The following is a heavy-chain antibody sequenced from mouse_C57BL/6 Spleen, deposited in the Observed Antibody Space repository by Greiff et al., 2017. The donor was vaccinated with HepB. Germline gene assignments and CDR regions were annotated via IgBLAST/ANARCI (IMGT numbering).Heavy chain of an antibody. Sequence: EVKLVESGPELVKPGASVKIPCKASGYTFTDYNMDWVKQSHGKSLEWIGDINPNNGGTIYNQKFKGKATLTVDKSSSTAYMELRSLTSEDTAVYYCARKGYDWYFDVWGTGTTVTVSS. CDR1: GYTFTDYN. J-gene: IGHJ1*03. CDR3: ARKGYDWYFDV. D-gene: IGHD2-2*01. CDR2: INPNNGGT. V-gene: IGHV1-18*01.